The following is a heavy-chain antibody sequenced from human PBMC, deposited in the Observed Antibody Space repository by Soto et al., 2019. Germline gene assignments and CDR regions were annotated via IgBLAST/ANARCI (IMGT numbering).Heavy chain of an antibody. Sequence: ASVKVSCKASGGTFGSYAISWVRQAPGQGLEWMGGIIPIFGTANYAQKFQGRVTITADKSTSTAYMELSSLRSEDTAVYYCARGPQAAAETALCYWGQGTQVTVSS. D-gene: IGHD6-13*01. J-gene: IGHJ4*02. CDR2: IIPIFGTA. CDR1: GGTFGSYA. V-gene: IGHV1-69*06. CDR3: ARGPQAAAETALCY.